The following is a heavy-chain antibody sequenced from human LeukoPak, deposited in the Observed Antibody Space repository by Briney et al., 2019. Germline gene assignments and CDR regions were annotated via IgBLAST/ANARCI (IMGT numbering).Heavy chain of an antibody. CDR3: ARVTLRYYYGSWGMDV. J-gene: IGHJ6*02. CDR1: GGSIISSSW. CDR2: IYHGGST. V-gene: IGHV4-4*02. Sequence: PSGTLSLTCAVSGGSIISSSWWSWVRQSPGKGLEWIVEIYHGGSTNYNPSLKSRVTISVDKSKNQFSLNLTSVTAADTAVYYCARVTLRYYYGSWGMDVWGQGTTVTVSS. D-gene: IGHD3-10*01.